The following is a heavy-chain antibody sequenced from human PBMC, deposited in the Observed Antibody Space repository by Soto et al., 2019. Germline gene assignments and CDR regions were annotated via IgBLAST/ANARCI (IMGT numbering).Heavy chain of an antibody. CDR2: ISYDGGNK. J-gene: IGHJ4*02. Sequence: QVQLVESGGGVVQPGRSLRLSCAASGFTFSSYGIHWVRQAPGKGLEWVAVISYDGGNKHYADSVQGRFTISRDNSKTTLYLQMNSLRAEDTAVYYCAKDTYYFDSSGYYVFDSWGQGTLVTVSS. V-gene: IGHV3-30*18. CDR3: AKDTYYFDSSGYYVFDS. D-gene: IGHD3-22*01. CDR1: GFTFSSYG.